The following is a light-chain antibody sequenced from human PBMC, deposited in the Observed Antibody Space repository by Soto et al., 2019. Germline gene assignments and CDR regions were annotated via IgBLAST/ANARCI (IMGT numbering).Light chain of an antibody. J-gene: IGLJ1*01. CDR2: HVS. Sequence: LTQPRSVSGSPGQSVTISCTGTSSDVGAYNYVSWYQQHPGKAPKLMIYHVSKRPSGVPDRFSGSKSGNAASLTISGLQAEDEADYYCCTDAGTYKVFGTGTKVTVL. V-gene: IGLV2-11*01. CDR3: CTDAGTYKV. CDR1: SSDVGAYNY.